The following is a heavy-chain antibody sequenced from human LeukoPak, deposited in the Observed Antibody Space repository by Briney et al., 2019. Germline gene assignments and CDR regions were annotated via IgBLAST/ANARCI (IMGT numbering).Heavy chain of an antibody. CDR3: VRSLDY. CDR2: ISGSGGST. J-gene: IGHJ4*02. CDR1: GFTFSSYA. V-gene: IGHV3-23*01. Sequence: TGGSLRLSCAASGFTFSSYAMSWVRQAPGKGLEWVSAISGSGGSTYYADSVKGRFTISRDNSKNTVHLQMNRLRVEDTALYYCVRSLDYWGQGTLVTVSS.